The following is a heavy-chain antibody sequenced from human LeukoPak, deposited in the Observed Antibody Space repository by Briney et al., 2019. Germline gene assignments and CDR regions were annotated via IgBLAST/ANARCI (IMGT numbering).Heavy chain of an antibody. CDR2: IYYSGST. CDR3: ARLSRLTLIRGVTGYHSLDV. CDR1: GGSITNFY. J-gene: IGHJ6*04. Sequence: PSETLSLTCTVSGGSITNFYWSWIRQPPGGGLEYIGYIYYSGSTNYNPSLKSRVTISVDTSKNQFSLKPNSVSAADTAVYFCARLSRLTLIRGVTGYHSLDVWGKGTKVTVSS. D-gene: IGHD3-10*01. V-gene: IGHV4-59*01.